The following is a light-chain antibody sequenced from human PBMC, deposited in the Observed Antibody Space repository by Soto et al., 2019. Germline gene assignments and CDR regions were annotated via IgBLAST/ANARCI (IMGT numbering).Light chain of an antibody. CDR2: DAS. Sequence: EIEVTTSPATXSVLTAQKPSRPWRASQNINTYLEWYQQKPGQAXKXXXYDASSRATGIPDRFSGSGSGTDFTLTISRLEPEDFAVYYCQQYGGSHITVGQGTRLEI. CDR3: QQYGGSHIT. CDR1: QNINTY. V-gene: IGKV3-20*01. J-gene: IGKJ5*01.